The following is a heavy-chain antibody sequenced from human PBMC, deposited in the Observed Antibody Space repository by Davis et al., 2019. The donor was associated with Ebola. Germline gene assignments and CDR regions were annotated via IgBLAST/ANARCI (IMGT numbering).Heavy chain of an antibody. CDR2: INAGNGNT. CDR1: GYTFSNYA. D-gene: IGHD3-3*01. CDR3: ARGDNGDDFWSGLMKK. V-gene: IGHV1-3*01. Sequence: AASVKVSCKASGYTFSNYAIHWVRQAPGQRLEWMGWINAGNGNTKYSQKFQGRVTINADTSTGISNMELRSLKTEDTAVYYCARGDNGDDFWSGLMKKWGQGTLVTVSS. J-gene: IGHJ4*02.